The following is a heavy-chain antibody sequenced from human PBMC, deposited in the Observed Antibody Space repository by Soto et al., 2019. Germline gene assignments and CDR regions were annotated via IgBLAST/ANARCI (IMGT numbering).Heavy chain of an antibody. D-gene: IGHD6-6*01. CDR3: ARENRIAARRDVDY. CDR1: GDSVSSGNYY. Sequence: QVQLQESGPGLVKPSETLCLTCTVSGDSVSSGNYYWSWIRQPPGKGLEWIGYIYYSGNTNYNPSLKSRVTISVDTSKNQFSLKLSSVTAADTAVYYCARENRIAARRDVDYWGQGTLVTVSS. V-gene: IGHV4-61*01. CDR2: IYYSGNT. J-gene: IGHJ4*02.